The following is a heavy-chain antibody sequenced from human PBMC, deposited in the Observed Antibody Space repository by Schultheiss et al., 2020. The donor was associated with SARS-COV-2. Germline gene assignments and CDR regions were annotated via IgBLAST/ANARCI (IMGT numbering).Heavy chain of an antibody. D-gene: IGHD1-26*01. J-gene: IGHJ4*02. V-gene: IGHV1-69*05. CDR2: IIPIFGTA. CDR3: AREAYSGSYYDY. CDR1: GGTFSSYA. Sequence: SVKVSCKASGGTFSSYAISWVRQAPGQGLEWMGGIIPIFGTANYAQKFQGRVTMTRDTSISTAYMELSRLRSDDTAVYYCAREAYSGSYYDYWGQGTLVTVSS.